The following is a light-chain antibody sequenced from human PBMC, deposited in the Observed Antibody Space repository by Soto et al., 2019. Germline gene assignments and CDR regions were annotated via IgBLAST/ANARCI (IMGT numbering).Light chain of an antibody. V-gene: IGLV2-14*03. Sequence: QSALTQPASVSGSPGQSITVSCTGTSSDIGRYDYVSWYQQHPGKVPKLLIYDVTNRPSGVSNRFSGSKSGNTASLTISGLQAEDEADYYCPSFTTAYTHVFGTGTKVTVL. CDR1: SSDIGRYDY. CDR3: PSFTTAYTHV. J-gene: IGLJ1*01. CDR2: DVT.